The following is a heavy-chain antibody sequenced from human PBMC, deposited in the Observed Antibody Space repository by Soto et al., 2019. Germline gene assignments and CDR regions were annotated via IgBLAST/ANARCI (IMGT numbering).Heavy chain of an antibody. CDR1: GYTFTGYY. D-gene: IGHD1-26*01. CDR2: INPNSGGT. J-gene: IGHJ5*02. CDR3: ARHSSGSYRPRVWFDP. V-gene: IGHV1-2*02. Sequence: ASVKVSCKASGYTFTGYYMHWVRQAPGQGLEWMGWINPNSGGTNYAQKFQGRVTMTRDTSISTAYMELSRLRSDDTAVYYCARHSSGSYRPRVWFDPWGQGTLVTVSS.